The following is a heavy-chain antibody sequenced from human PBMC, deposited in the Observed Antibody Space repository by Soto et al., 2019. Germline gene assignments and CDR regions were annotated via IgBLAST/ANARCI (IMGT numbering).Heavy chain of an antibody. D-gene: IGHD6-13*01. V-gene: IGHV4-4*03. CDR2: IYHGGST. Sequence: QVQLQESGPGLVKPPGTLSLTCTVSRGSITSSKWWSWVRQPPGKGLEWIGEIYHGGSTNYNPSLKGRVTISVDKSKNQLSLQLNSVTAADTAVYYCASHLIMPGTRGFDSWGQGTLVTVSS. CDR3: ASHLIMPGTRGFDS. CDR1: RGSITSSKW. J-gene: IGHJ4*02.